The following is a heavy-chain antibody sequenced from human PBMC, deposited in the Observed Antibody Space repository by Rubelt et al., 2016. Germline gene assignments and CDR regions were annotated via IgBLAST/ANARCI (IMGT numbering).Heavy chain of an antibody. J-gene: IGHJ4*02. D-gene: IGHD6-19*01. Sequence: AGKGLEWIGRIYTSGSTNYNPSLKSRVTISVDTSKNQFSLKLSSVTAADTAVYYCARDGKSIAVAAHAEGPVDYWGQGTLVTVSS. V-gene: IGHV4-4*07. CDR3: ARDGKSIAVAAHAEGPVDY. CDR2: IYTSGST.